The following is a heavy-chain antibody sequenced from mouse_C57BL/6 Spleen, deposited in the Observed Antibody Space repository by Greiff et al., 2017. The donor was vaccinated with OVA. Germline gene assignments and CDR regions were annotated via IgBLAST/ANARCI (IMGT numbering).Heavy chain of an antibody. CDR2: INPSTGGT. V-gene: IGHV1-42*01. D-gene: IGHD1-1*01. J-gene: IGHJ2*01. CDR1: GYSFTGYY. Sequence: EVQLQQSGPELVKPGASVKISCKASGYSFTGYYMNWVKQSPEKSLEWIGEINPSTGGTTYNQKFKAKATLTVDKSSSTAYMQLKSLTSEDSAVYYCARSDYYGSSHPDYWGQGTTLTVSS. CDR3: ARSDYYGSSHPDY.